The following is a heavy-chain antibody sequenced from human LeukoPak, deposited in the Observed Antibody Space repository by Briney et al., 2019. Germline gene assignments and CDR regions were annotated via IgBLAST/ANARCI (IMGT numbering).Heavy chain of an antibody. V-gene: IGHV4-39*01. CDR1: GGSISSSSYY. CDR3: ARARREWPIDA. CDR2: IYYSGST. J-gene: IGHJ4*02. D-gene: IGHD3-3*01. Sequence: SETLSLTCTVSGGSISSSSYYWGWIRQPPGKGLEWIVSIYYSGSTYYNPSLKSRVTISVETSKNQFSLRLSSVTAADTAVYYCARARREWPIDAGGQGTLVTVSS.